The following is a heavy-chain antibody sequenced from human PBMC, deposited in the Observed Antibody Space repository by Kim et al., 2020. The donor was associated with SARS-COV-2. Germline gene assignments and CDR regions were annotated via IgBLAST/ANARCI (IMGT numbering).Heavy chain of an antibody. J-gene: IGHJ4*02. CDR1: GGSISSGGYY. Sequence: SETLSLTCTVSGGSISSGGYYWSWIRQHPGKGLEWIGYIYYSGSTYYNPSLKSRVTISVDTSKNQFSLKLSSVTAADTAVYYCASSKMYYYDSSGVDYWGQGTLVTVSS. CDR2: IYYSGST. CDR3: ASSKMYYYDSSGVDY. V-gene: IGHV4-31*03. D-gene: IGHD3-22*01.